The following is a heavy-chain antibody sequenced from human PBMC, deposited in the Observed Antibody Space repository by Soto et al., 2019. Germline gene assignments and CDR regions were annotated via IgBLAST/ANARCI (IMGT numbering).Heavy chain of an antibody. D-gene: IGHD2-15*01. CDR3: AGQTFTIAAASYGRSNWFDP. V-gene: IGHV4-39*01. CDR1: GGSITSSSHF. J-gene: IGHJ5*02. Sequence: SETLSLTCTASGGSITSSSHFWGWVRQPPGEGLEWIGTIYFTGNTYYTPSLKSRLTMSIDTSKNEFSLRLNSVTAADTAVYYCAGQTFTIAAASYGRSNWFDPWGPGTLVTVSS. CDR2: IYFTGNT.